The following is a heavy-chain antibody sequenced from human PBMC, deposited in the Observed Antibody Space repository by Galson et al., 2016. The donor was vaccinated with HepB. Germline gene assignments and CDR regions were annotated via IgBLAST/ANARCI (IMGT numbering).Heavy chain of an antibody. V-gene: IGHV4-39*02. CDR2: ISYHGKT. CDR1: GGSISSSHSYY. J-gene: IGHJ4*02. Sequence: SETLSLTCTVSGGSISSSHSYYWGWIRQPPGRGLEWIGTISYHGKTYYHPSLKSRVTISVDTSRNQFSLRLSSVTATDTAVCYCASDDYWGQGTLVTVSS. CDR3: ASDDY.